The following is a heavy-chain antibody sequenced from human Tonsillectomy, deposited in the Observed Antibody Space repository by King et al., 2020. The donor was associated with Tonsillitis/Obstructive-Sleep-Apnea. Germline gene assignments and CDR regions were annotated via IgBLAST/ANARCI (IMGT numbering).Heavy chain of an antibody. CDR1: GYTVTSYA. D-gene: IGHD2-15*01. Sequence: QLVQSGAEVKKPGASVKVSCKASGYTVTSYAMHWVRQAPGQRLEWMGWINAGNGNTKYSQKFQGRVTITRDTSASTAYMELSSLRSEDTAVYYCARDGDKAGILSTADIYYYYYYYMDVWGKGTTVTVSS. J-gene: IGHJ6*03. V-gene: IGHV1-3*01. CDR2: INAGNGNT. CDR3: ARDGDKAGILSTADIYYYYYYYMDV.